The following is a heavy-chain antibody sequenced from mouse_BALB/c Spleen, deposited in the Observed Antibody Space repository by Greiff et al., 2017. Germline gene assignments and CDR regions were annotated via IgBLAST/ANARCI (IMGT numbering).Heavy chain of an antibody. D-gene: IGHD1-1*01. Sequence: QVQLKESGPGLVAPSQSLSITCTVSGFSLTGYGVNWVRQPPGKGLEWLGMIWGDGSTDYNSALKSRLSISKDNSKSQVFLKMNSLQTDDTARYYCARKITTVVDYYAMDYWGQGTSVTVSS. CDR1: GFSLTGYG. V-gene: IGHV2-6-7*01. CDR2: IWGDGST. CDR3: ARKITTVVDYYAMDY. J-gene: IGHJ4*01.